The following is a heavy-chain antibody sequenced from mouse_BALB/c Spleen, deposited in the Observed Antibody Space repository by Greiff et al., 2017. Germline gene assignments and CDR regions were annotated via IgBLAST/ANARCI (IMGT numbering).Heavy chain of an antibody. CDR3: ARPNHYYDYAMDY. J-gene: IGHJ4*01. V-gene: IGHV5-6-2*01. D-gene: IGHD1-2*01. CDR2: INSNGGST. Sequence: EVQLVESGGGLVKLGGSLKLSCAASGFTFSSYYMSWVRQTPEKRLELVAAINSNGGSTYYPDTVKGRFTISRDNAKNTLYLQMSSLKSEDTALYYCARPNHYYDYAMDYWGQGTSVTVSS. CDR1: GFTFSSYY.